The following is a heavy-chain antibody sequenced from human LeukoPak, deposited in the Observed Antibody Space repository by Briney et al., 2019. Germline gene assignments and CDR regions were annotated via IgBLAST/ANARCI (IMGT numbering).Heavy chain of an antibody. CDR3: ARVQGIVGATNAFDI. CDR2: IYPGDSDT. D-gene: IGHD1-26*01. CDR1: GYSFTSYW. V-gene: IGHV5-51*01. J-gene: IGHJ3*02. Sequence: HGESLKISCKGSGYSFTSYWIGWVRQMPGKGLEWMGIIYPGDSDTRYSPSFQGQVTISADKSISTAYLQWSSLKASDAAMNYCARVQGIVGATNAFDIWGQGTMVTVSS.